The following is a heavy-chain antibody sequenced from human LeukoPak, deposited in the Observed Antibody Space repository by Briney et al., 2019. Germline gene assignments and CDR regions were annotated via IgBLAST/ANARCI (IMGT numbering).Heavy chain of an antibody. J-gene: IGHJ5*02. V-gene: IGHV3-21*01. CDR1: GFTFSSYS. CDR3: ARVEGIAAAGSPFDP. D-gene: IGHD6-13*01. Sequence: GGSLRLSCAASGFTFSSYSMNWVRQAPGKGLEWVSSISSSSSYIYCADSVKSRFTISRDNAKNSLYLQMNSLRAEDTAVYYCARVEGIAAAGSPFDPWGQGTLVTVSS. CDR2: ISSSSSYI.